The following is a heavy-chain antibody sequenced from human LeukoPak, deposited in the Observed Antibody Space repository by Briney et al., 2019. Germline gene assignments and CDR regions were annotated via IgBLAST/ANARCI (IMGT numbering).Heavy chain of an antibody. J-gene: IGHJ4*02. CDR2: IYYSGST. CDR3: AKGPDFDY. Sequence: SETLSLTCTVSGGSISSSSHYWGWIRQPPGEGLEWIGSIYYSGSTYYNPSLKGRVTISVDTSKNQFSLKLSSVTAADTAVYYCAKGPDFDYWGQGTLVTVSS. V-gene: IGHV4-39*01. CDR1: GGSISSSSHY.